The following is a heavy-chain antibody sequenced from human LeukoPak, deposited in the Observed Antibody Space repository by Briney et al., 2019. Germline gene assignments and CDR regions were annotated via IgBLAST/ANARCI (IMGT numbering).Heavy chain of an antibody. CDR2: ISYDGSNK. D-gene: IGHD4-23*01. CDR3: AKDLRWGAVDY. Sequence: PGGSLRLSCAASGFTFSSYGMHWVRQAPGKGLEWVAVISYDGSNKYYADSVKGRFTISRDNSNNTLYLQMNSLRAEDTAVYYCAKDLRWGAVDYWGQGTLVTVSS. J-gene: IGHJ4*02. V-gene: IGHV3-30*18. CDR1: GFTFSSYG.